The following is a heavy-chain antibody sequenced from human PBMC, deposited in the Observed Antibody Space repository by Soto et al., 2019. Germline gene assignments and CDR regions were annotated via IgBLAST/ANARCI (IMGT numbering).Heavy chain of an antibody. CDR2: IRYDGSNK. CDR3: ARRGEGGSRWYTPYYYYGMDV. V-gene: IGHV3-33*01. D-gene: IGHD6-13*01. Sequence: GGSLRLSCAASGFTFSSYGMHWVRQAPGKGLEWVAVIRYDGSNKYYADSVKGRFTISRDNSKNTLYLQMNSLRAEDTAVYYCARRGEGGSRWYTPYYYYGMDVWGQGTTVTVSS. J-gene: IGHJ6*02. CDR1: GFTFSSYG.